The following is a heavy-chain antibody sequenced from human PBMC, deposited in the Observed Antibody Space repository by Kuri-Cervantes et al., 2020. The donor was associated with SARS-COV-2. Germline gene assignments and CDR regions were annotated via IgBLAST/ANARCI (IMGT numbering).Heavy chain of an antibody. V-gene: IGHV3-30-3*01. Sequence: GGSLRLSCAASGFTFSSYAMHWVRQAPGKGLEWVAVISYDGSNKYYADSVKGRFTISRDNSKNTLYLQMNSLRAEDTAVYYCAKDRPKNYYYYGMDVWGQGTTVTVSS. J-gene: IGHJ6*02. CDR1: GFTFSSYA. CDR3: AKDRPKNYYYYGMDV. CDR2: ISYDGSNK.